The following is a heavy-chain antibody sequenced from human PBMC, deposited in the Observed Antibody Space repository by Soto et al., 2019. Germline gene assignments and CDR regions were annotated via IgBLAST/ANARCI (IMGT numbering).Heavy chain of an antibody. CDR3: ARGVYGSGNYYTGPSAFDI. J-gene: IGHJ3*02. CDR2: TIPVFNTA. Sequence: QVQLEQSGAEVKKPGSSVKVSCNASGGTLSDHGVAWLRQAPGQGLEWMGGTIPVFNTAKYAQKFQGRVTVTADKFTNMAYMELSSLSSEDTAFYFYARGVYGSGNYYTGPSAFDIWGQGTMVIVSS. D-gene: IGHD3-10*01. CDR1: GGTLSDHG. V-gene: IGHV1-69*06.